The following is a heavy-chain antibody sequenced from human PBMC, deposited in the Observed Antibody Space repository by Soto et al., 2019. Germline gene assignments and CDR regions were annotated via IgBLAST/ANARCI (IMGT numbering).Heavy chain of an antibody. CDR1: GFTFSRYW. CDR3: ASNYAYAEGYYWYGIDV. D-gene: IGHD3-16*01. J-gene: IGHJ6*02. Sequence: EVQLVESGGGLVLPGGSLRLSCAASGFTFSRYWMHWVRQAPGKGLVWVSRISSYGSDTHYADSVKGRFTISRDNAKNTLYLQMNSLRADDTAVYDCASNYAYAEGYYWYGIDVWGQGNRVTVSS. V-gene: IGHV3-74*01. CDR2: ISSYGSDT.